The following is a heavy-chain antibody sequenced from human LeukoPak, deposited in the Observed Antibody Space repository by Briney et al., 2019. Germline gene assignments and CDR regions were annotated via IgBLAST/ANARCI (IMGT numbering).Heavy chain of an antibody. CDR2: ISYDGSNK. D-gene: IGHD3-10*01. V-gene: IGHV3-30*18. CDR3: AKEKRVRGVINVYYGMDV. J-gene: IGHJ6*04. Sequence: PGGSLRLSCAASGFTFSSYGMHWVRQAPGKGVEWVAVISYDGSNKYYADSVKGRFTISRDNSENTLYLQMNSLRAEDTAVYYCAKEKRVRGVINVYYGMDVWGKGTTVTVSS. CDR1: GFTFSSYG.